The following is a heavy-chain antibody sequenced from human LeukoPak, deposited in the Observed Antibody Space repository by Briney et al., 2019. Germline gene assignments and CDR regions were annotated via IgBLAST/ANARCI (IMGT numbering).Heavy chain of an antibody. CDR3: ARAIYCGGDCYPPPDY. D-gene: IGHD2-21*02. CDR1: GFTFYSYG. CDR2: IWYDGSDK. V-gene: IGHV3-33*01. Sequence: PGGSLRLSCAASGFTFYSYGMHWVRQAPGKGLEWVAVIWYDGSDKYYADSVKGRFTISRDNSKNTLYLQMDSLRAEDTAVYYCARAIYCGGDCYPPPDYWSQGTLVTVSS. J-gene: IGHJ4*02.